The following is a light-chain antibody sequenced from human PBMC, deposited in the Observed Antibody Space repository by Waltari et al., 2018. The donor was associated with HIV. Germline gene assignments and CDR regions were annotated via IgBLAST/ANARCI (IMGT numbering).Light chain of an antibody. V-gene: IGLV1-40*01. CDR3: QSYDSSLSGYV. Sequence: QSVLTQPPSVSGAPGQRVTISCTGSGSTIAAGHDVHWYQQLPGTAPKLLISGNSNRPSGVPDRFSGSKSGTSASLAITGLQAEDEADYYCQSYDSSLSGYVFGTGTKVTVL. CDR1: GSTIAAGHD. CDR2: GNS. J-gene: IGLJ1*01.